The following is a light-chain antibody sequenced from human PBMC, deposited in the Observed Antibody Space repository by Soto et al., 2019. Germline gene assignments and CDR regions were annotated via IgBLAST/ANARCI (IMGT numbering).Light chain of an antibody. V-gene: IGKV1-33*01. J-gene: IGKJ5*01. Sequence: DIQMTQSPSSRFSSLGDRVTITCQATQDINIYLNWYQQKPGKAPNLLIYDASNLEIGVPSRFSVSGSGTHFTFTISRLKNEDIGTYYCQQYDILTITFGRGTRLEIK. CDR3: QQYDILTIT. CDR2: DAS. CDR1: QDINIY.